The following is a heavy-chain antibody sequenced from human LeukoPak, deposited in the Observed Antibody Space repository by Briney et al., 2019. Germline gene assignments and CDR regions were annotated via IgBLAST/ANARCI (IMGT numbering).Heavy chain of an antibody. V-gene: IGHV1-46*01. J-gene: IGHJ6*02. D-gene: IGHD5-24*01. Sequence: ASVKVSCKASGYTFTSYYMHWVRQAPGQGLEWMGIINPSGGSTSYAQKFQGRATMTRDTSTSTVYMELSSLRSEDTAVYYCAREMATITRGMDVWGQGTTVTVSS. CDR3: AREMATITRGMDV. CDR2: INPSGGST. CDR1: GYTFTSYY.